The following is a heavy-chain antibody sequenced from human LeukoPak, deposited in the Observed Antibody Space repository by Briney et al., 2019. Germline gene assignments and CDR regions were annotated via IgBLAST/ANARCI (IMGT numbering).Heavy chain of an antibody. D-gene: IGHD5-18*01. CDR3: ARDHRRYTPDDY. V-gene: IGHV3-21*01. J-gene: IGHJ4*02. Sequence: PGGSLRLSCAASGFTFSTYAMNWVRQAPGEGLEWVSSIDGSSTSLYYADSLKGRFAISRDNAKNSLYLQLNSLRAEDTAVYYCARDHRRYTPDDYWGQGALVTVSS. CDR2: IDGSSTSL. CDR1: GFTFSTYA.